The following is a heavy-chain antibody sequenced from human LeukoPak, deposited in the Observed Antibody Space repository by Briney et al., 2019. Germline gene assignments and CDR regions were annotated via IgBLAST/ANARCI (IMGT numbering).Heavy chain of an antibody. CDR2: ISGGGTGT. V-gene: IGHV3-23*01. J-gene: IGHJ4*02. CDR1: GLTFSSYA. D-gene: IGHD3-22*01. CDR3: AKVGYESSGCSDY. Sequence: GGSLRLSCAASGLTFSSYAMSWVRQTPGKGLEWVSTISGGGTGTDYADSVRGRFTISRDNSKNTLYLQMNSLRAEDTAVYYCAKVGYESSGCSDYWGQGTLVTVSS.